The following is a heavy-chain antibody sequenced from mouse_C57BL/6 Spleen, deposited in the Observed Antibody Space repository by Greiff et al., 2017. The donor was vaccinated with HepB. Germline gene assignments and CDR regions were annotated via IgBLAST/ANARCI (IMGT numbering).Heavy chain of an antibody. V-gene: IGHV1-82*01. CDR1: GYAFSSSW. D-gene: IGHD1-1*01. J-gene: IGHJ3*01. CDR2: IYPGDGDT. Sequence: QVQLKQSGPELVKPGASVKISCKASGYAFSSSWMNWVKQRPGKGLEWIGRIYPGDGDTNYNGKFKGKATLTADKSSSTAYMQLSSLTSEDSAVYFCAREGGYYGSFAYWGQGTLVTVSA. CDR3: AREGGYYGSFAY.